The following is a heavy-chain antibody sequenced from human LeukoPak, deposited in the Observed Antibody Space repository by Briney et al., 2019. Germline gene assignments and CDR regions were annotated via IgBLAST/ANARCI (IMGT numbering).Heavy chain of an antibody. V-gene: IGHV1-8*03. CDR2: MNPNSGNT. J-gene: IGHJ5*02. D-gene: IGHD3-3*01. CDR3: ARGDQYYDFWSGNNWFDP. Sequence: ASVKVSCKASGYTFTSYDINWVRQATGQGLEWMGWMNPNSGNTGYAQKFQGRVTITRNTSISTAYMELSSLRSEDTAVYYCARGDQYYDFWSGNNWFDPWGQGTLVTVSS. CDR1: GYTFTSYD.